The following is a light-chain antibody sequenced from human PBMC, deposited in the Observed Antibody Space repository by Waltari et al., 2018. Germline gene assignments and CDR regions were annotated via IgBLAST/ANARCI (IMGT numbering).Light chain of an antibody. Sequence: QSALTQPASVSGSPGQSITISCTGTSSDVGGYNYVSWYQQHPGKAPKLMIYDVSDRPSGVSSRFSDSKYGNTASLIISGLQAEDEADYYCSSYTGSSTLVVFGGGTKLTVL. CDR3: SSYTGSSTLVV. J-gene: IGLJ2*01. CDR2: DVS. V-gene: IGLV2-14*03. CDR1: SSDVGGYNY.